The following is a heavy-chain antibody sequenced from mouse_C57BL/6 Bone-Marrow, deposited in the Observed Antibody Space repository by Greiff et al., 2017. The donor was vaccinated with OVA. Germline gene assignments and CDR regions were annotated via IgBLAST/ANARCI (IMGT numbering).Heavy chain of an antibody. Sequence: EVKLVESGAELVRPGSSVKMSCKTSGYTFTSYGINWVKQRPGQGLEWIGYIYIGNGYTEYNEKFKGKATLTSDTSSSTAYMQLSSLTSEDSAIYFCARWPTYYYGSSYEYFDVWGTGTTVTVSS. CDR2: IYIGNGYT. J-gene: IGHJ1*03. V-gene: IGHV1-58*01. D-gene: IGHD1-1*01. CDR3: ARWPTYYYGSSYEYFDV. CDR1: GYTFTSYG.